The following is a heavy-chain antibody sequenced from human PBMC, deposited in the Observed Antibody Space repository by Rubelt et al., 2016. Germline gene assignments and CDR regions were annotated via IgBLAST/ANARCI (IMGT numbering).Heavy chain of an antibody. CDR1: EFTLSGYW. V-gene: IGHV3-7*05. Sequence: GGGLVQPGGSLRLSCAASEFTLSGYWMSWVRQAPGKGLEWVANIKQDGTAKYYVDSVKGRFTISRDNAKNSLYLQMNSLRAEDTAVYYCAKGMVRGVMDYFDYWGQGTLVTVSS. CDR2: IKQDGTAK. CDR3: AKGMVRGVMDYFDY. J-gene: IGHJ4*02. D-gene: IGHD3-10*01.